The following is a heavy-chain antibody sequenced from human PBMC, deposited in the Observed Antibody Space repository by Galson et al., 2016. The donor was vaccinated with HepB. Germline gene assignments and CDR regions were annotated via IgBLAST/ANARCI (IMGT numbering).Heavy chain of an antibody. D-gene: IGHD5-18*01. J-gene: IGHJ5*01. V-gene: IGHV3-73*01. CDR2: IRSRANNYAI. Sequence: SLRLSCAASGFTFSGSGIHWVRQAPGKGLEWVGRIRSRANNYAIAYAESVNGRFSIFRDDSKKMAYLQMNSLKIEDTAVYFGTRAFRDTAGDSWGRGTLVTVSS. CDR1: GFTFSGSG. CDR3: TRAFRDTAGDS.